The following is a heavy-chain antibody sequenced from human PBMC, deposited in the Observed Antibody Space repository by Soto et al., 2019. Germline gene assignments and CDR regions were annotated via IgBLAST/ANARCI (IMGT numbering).Heavy chain of an antibody. CDR1: GGSISSSSYY. Sequence: SETLSLTCTVSGGSISSSSYYWGWIRQPPGKGLEWIGSIYYSGSTYYNPSLKGRVTISVDTSKNQFSLKLSSVTAADTAVYYCARQSYYDSSGSRAFDPWGQGTLVTVSS. J-gene: IGHJ5*02. V-gene: IGHV4-39*01. CDR2: IYYSGST. D-gene: IGHD3-22*01. CDR3: ARQSYYDSSGSRAFDP.